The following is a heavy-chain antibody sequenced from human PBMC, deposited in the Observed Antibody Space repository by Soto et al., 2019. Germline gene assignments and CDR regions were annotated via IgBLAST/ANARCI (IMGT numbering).Heavy chain of an antibody. CDR1: GFTFSDHY. Sequence: QVQLVESGGGLVKPGGSLRLSCVASGFTFSDHYMTWIRQAPGKGLEWLSYISTSSSYTNYADSVKGRFTISRDNAMNSLDLQMNSRRAEDTAVYYCARLRLTGYFDYWGQGTLVTVSS. CDR3: ARLRLTGYFDY. V-gene: IGHV3-11*05. J-gene: IGHJ4*02. CDR2: ISTSSSYT.